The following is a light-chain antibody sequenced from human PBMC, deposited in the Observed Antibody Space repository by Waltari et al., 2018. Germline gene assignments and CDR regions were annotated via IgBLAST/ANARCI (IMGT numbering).Light chain of an antibody. CDR3: LQYYNTPYT. J-gene: IGKJ2*01. CDR1: QTVFYTYHNENY. Sequence: DFVMAQSPDSLAVSLGERATINCKSSQTVFYTYHNENYLAWYQQKPGQPPRLLIYWASTRASGVPERFSGSGSGTDFTLTISDLQAEDVGVYYCLQYYNTPYTFGQGTKLEI. V-gene: IGKV4-1*01. CDR2: WAS.